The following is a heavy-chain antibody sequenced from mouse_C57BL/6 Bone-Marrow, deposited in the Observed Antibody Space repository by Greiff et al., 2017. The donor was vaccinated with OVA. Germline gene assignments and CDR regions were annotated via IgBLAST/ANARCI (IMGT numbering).Heavy chain of an antibody. V-gene: IGHV1-53*01. D-gene: IGHD2-5*01. J-gene: IGHJ2*01. Sequence: QVQLQQPGTELVKPGASGYTFTSYWMHWVKQRPGQGLEWIGNINPSNGGTNYNEKFKSKATLTVDKSSSTAYMQLSSLTSEDSAVYYCARSEAYYSKGMGYWGQGTTLTVSS. CDR2: INPSNGGT. CDR3: ARSEAYYSKGMGY. CDR1: GYTFTSYW.